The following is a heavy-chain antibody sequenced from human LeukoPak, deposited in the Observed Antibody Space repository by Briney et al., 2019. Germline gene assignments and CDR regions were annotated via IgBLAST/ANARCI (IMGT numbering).Heavy chain of an antibody. D-gene: IGHD3-10*01. Sequence: GASVKVSCKASGYTFTGYYMHWVRQAPGQGLEWMGWINPNSGGTNYAQKFQGRVTMTRDTSISTAYMELSRLRSDDTAVYYCAGSPITVHYYGSGSYPKKSNWFDPWGQGTLVTVSS. CDR3: AGSPITVHYYGSGSYPKKSNWFDP. J-gene: IGHJ5*02. V-gene: IGHV1-2*02. CDR2: INPNSGGT. CDR1: GYTFTGYY.